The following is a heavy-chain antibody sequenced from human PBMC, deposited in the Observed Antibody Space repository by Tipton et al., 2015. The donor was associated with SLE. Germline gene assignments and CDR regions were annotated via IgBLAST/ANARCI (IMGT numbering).Heavy chain of an antibody. CDR1: GFTFSSFA. J-gene: IGHJ4*02. D-gene: IGHD6-25*01. Sequence: SLRLSCAASGFTFSSFAMHWVRQAPGKGLEYVSGISSDGSNTYFANSVKGRFTISRDNSKNSLFLQMDSLRAEDKAVYYCTRGGADFWGRGILVTVSS. CDR3: TRGGADF. V-gene: IGHV3-64*01. CDR2: ISSDGSNT.